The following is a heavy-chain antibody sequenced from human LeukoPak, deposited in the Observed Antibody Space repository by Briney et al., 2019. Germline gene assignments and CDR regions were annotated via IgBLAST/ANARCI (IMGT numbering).Heavy chain of an antibody. Sequence: ASETLSLTCTVSGGPISSSSYYWGWIRQPPGKGLEWIGSIYYSGSTYYNPSLKSRVTISVDTSKNQFSLKLSSVTAADTAVYYCARAGDTAMVGDYFDYWGQGTLVTVSS. CDR3: ARAGDTAMVGDYFDY. CDR2: IYYSGST. CDR1: GGPISSSSYY. J-gene: IGHJ4*02. V-gene: IGHV4-39*07. D-gene: IGHD5-18*01.